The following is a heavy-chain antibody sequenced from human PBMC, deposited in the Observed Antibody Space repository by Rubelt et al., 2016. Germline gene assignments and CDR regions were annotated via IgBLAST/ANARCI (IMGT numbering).Heavy chain of an antibody. J-gene: IGHJ4*02. Sequence: QVQLVQSGAEVKEPGASVKVSCKASGYTFTAYYIHWVRQAPGQGLEWMGRINCNNGGANYAQKFQGRVTMTRDTSLTPTYIESSSLRSGDTAGYYCAGEFPDFWGQRTLVTVSS. CDR1: GYTFTAYY. CDR2: INCNNGGA. D-gene: IGHD2-21*01. CDR3: AGEFPDF. V-gene: IGHV1-2*06.